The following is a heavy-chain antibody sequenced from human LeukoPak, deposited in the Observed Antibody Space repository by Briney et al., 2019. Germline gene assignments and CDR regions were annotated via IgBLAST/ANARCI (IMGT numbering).Heavy chain of an antibody. D-gene: IGHD4-23*01. J-gene: IGHJ2*01. Sequence: SGTLSLTCAVSGGSISISNSNWWSWVRQPPGKGLEWIGEICHSGSTNYNPSLKSRVTISVDKSKNQFSLKLSSVTAADTAVYYCARDLHGGNSFTSDRYFDLWGRGTLVTVSS. CDR2: ICHSGST. CDR1: GGSISISNSNW. V-gene: IGHV4-4*02. CDR3: ARDLHGGNSFTSDRYFDL.